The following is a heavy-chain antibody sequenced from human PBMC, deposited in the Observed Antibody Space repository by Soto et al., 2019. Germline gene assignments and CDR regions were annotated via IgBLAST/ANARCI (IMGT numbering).Heavy chain of an antibody. J-gene: IGHJ4*01. D-gene: IGHD3-3*01. CDR2: IYYSGST. V-gene: IGHV4-39*01. CDR3: ASSILRTIFGVVDSHY. CDR1: GDSISRRAYH. Sequence: QLQLQESGPGLVKPSETLSLTCTVSGDSISRRAYHWGWGRQPPGKGLEWIGSIYYSGSTYYNPSLKSRVTISVDTSKNQISLKLSSVTAVDTAVYYCASSILRTIFGVVDSHYWGHVPLVPVSS.